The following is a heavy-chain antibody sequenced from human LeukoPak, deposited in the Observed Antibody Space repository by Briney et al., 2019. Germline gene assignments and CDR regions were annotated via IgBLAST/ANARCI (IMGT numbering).Heavy chain of an antibody. CDR2: INPKNGGT. CDR3: ARDLYCNSAKCYSNWFDT. Sequence: ASVKVPCKPSGYTFTDYSIHWLRQVPGQGPEWIGWINPKNGGTNYAQTFQGRVTMTRDTSITTAYMELSSLRSDDTAVYYCARDLYCNSAKCYSNWFDTWGQGTLVTVSS. V-gene: IGHV1-2*02. D-gene: IGHD2/OR15-2a*01. CDR1: GYTFTDYS. J-gene: IGHJ5*02.